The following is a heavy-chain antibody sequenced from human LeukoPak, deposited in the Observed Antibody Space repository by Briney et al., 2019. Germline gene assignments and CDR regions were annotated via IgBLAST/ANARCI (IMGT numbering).Heavy chain of an antibody. V-gene: IGHV4-4*07. CDR1: GGSISSYY. CDR2: IYTSGST. Sequence: SETLSLTCTVSGGSISSYYWSWIRQPAGKGLEWIGRIYTSGSTNYNPSLKSRVTMSVDTSKNQFSLKLSSVTAADTAVYYCARGPITVSGEITPYYFDYWGQGTLVTVSS. CDR3: ARGPITVSGEITPYYFDY. D-gene: IGHD3-3*01. J-gene: IGHJ4*02.